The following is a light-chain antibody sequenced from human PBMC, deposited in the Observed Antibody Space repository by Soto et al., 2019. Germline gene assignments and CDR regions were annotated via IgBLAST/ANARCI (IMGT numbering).Light chain of an antibody. CDR3: CSYAGASAVI. J-gene: IGLJ2*01. Sequence: QSVLTQPASVSGSPGQSITISCTGSSSDVGNSNLVSWYQQHPGKAPKLMIYEVSYRPSGVSNRFSGSKSGNTASLTISGLQAEDEADYYCCSYAGASAVIFGGGT. CDR1: SSDVGNSNL. CDR2: EVS. V-gene: IGLV2-23*02.